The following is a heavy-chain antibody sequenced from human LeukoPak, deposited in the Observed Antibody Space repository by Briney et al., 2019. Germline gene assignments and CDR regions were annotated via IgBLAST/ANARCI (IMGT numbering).Heavy chain of an antibody. CDR2: IYDSGST. J-gene: IGHJ4*02. D-gene: IGHD5-12*01. V-gene: IGHV4-61*08. CDR1: GGSISSGDYY. CDR3: ASEGAHSGYGYFDY. Sequence: SETLSLTCTVSGGSISSGDYYWSWIRQPPGKGLEWIGYIYDSGSTNYNPSLNSRATISLDMSKKQFSLKLSSVTAADTAVYYCASEGAHSGYGYFDYWGQGTLVTVSS.